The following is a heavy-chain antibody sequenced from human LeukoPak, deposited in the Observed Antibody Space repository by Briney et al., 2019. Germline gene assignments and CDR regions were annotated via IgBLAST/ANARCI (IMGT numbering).Heavy chain of an antibody. Sequence: SETLSLTCAVYGGSFSGYYWSWIRQPPGKGLEWIGEINHSGSTNYNPPLKSRVTISVDTSKNQFSLKLSSVAAADTAVYYCARLRRVRYMDVWGKGTTVTISS. J-gene: IGHJ6*03. V-gene: IGHV4-34*01. CDR1: GGSFSGYY. CDR2: INHSGST. D-gene: IGHD4-17*01. CDR3: ARLRRVRYMDV.